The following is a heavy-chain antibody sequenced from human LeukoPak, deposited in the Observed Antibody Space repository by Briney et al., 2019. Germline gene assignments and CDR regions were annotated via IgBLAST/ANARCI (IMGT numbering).Heavy chain of an antibody. D-gene: IGHD3-22*01. V-gene: IGHV4-39*07. CDR2: IYYSGST. Sequence: SQTLSLTCTVSGGSISSSRYYWGWIRQPPGKGLEWIGSIYYSGSTDYNTSLKRRVTISIDTSKNQFSLKLSSVTAADTAVYYCARDYFDSSGYYGSLDSWGQGTLVTVSS. CDR1: GGSISSSRYY. J-gene: IGHJ4*02. CDR3: ARDYFDSSGYYGSLDS.